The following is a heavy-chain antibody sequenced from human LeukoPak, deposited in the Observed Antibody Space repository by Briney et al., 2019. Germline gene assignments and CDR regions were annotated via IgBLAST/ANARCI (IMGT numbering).Heavy chain of an antibody. J-gene: IGHJ4*02. CDR1: GCTFDDYY. Sequence: GGTLRLSCAASGCTFDDYYNQGGRRTPRGRLHWMAHISWDGDSTSYADSVKGRFTLYRDKSKNSLYLQMNSPTTEDTSLYYCAKGHIVGVITEFDYWGQGTLVTVSS. D-gene: IGHD1-26*01. V-gene: IGHV3-43*01. CDR3: AKGHIVGVITEFDY. CDR2: ISWDGDST.